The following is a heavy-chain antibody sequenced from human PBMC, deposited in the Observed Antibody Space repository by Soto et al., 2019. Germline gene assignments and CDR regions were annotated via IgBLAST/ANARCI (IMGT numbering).Heavy chain of an antibody. D-gene: IGHD1-1*01. Sequence: SETLALTCTVSGGSISSSSYYWGWIRQPPGKGLEWIGSIYYSGSTYYNPSLKSRVTISVDTSKNQFSLKLSSVTAAETALYYCARVRPEDYYYYGMDVWGQGTT. CDR1: GGSISSSSYY. V-gene: IGHV4-39*01. CDR2: IYYSGST. CDR3: ARVRPEDYYYYGMDV. J-gene: IGHJ6*02.